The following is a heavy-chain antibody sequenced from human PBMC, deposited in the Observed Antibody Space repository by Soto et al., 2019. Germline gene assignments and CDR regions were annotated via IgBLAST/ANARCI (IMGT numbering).Heavy chain of an antibody. CDR3: ARDGHSDYSNDALDI. D-gene: IGHD4-4*01. Sequence: QVQLVESGGGVVQPGRSLRLSCAASGFTFSSYAMHWVRQAPGKGLEWVAVISYDGSNKYYADSVKGRFTISRDNSKNTLYLQMNSLRAEDTAVYYCARDGHSDYSNDALDIWGQGTMVTVSS. CDR2: ISYDGSNK. CDR1: GFTFSSYA. J-gene: IGHJ3*02. V-gene: IGHV3-30-3*01.